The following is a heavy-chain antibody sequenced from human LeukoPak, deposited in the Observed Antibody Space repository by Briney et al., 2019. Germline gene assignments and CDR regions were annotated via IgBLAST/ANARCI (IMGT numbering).Heavy chain of an antibody. D-gene: IGHD2-21*01. CDR3: AKDRIADGRYSIDF. CDR1: GFTFNTYA. V-gene: IGHV3-23*01. J-gene: IGHJ4*02. Sequence: GGSLRLSCAASGFTFNTYAMNWVHQAPGKGLEWVSVIIGNGGGINYADSVRGRFFISRDNAANTLYLQMNSLRVEDTAVYYCAKDRIADGRYSIDFWGQGTLVSVSS. CDR2: IIGNGGGI.